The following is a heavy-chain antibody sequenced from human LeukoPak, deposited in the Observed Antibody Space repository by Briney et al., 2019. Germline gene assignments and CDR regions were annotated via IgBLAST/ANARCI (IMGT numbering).Heavy chain of an antibody. CDR1: GGSFSGYY. J-gene: IGHJ6*02. Sequence: SETLSLTCAVYGGSFSGYYWSWIRQPPGKGLEWIGEINHSGSTNYNPSLKSRVTISVDTSKNQFSLKLSSVTAADTAVYYCARSRSPYYYYGMDVWGQGTTVTVSS. CDR3: ARSRSPYYYYGMDV. CDR2: INHSGST. V-gene: IGHV4-34*01.